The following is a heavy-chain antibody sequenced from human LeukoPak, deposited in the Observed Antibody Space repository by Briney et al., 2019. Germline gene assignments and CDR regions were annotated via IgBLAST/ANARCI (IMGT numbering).Heavy chain of an antibody. CDR1: GFTVSSNY. CDR2: IYSGGST. CDR3: ARDLPGGRGYPNFDY. J-gene: IGHJ4*02. Sequence: GGSLRLSCAASGFTVSSNYMSWVRQAPGKGLEWVSVIYSGGSTYYADSVKGRFTISRDNSKNTLYLQMNSLRAEDTAVYYCARDLPGGRGYPNFDYWGQGTLVTVSS. D-gene: IGHD3-22*01. V-gene: IGHV3-53*01.